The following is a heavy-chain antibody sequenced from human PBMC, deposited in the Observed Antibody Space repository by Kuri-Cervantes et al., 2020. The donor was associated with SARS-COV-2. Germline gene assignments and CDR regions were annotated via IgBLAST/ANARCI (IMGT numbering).Heavy chain of an antibody. V-gene: IGHV1-69*05. Sequence: SVKVSCKASGGTLSSFAISWVRQAPGQGLEWMGGIIPVFGTARYPQRFQGRVTMTTDESTTTAYMELSSLISEDTAMYYCAGQDDYDRSGLTWAFDIWGHGTMVTVSS. CDR1: GGTLSSFA. CDR3: AGQDDYDRSGLTWAFDI. CDR2: IIPVFGTA. J-gene: IGHJ3*02. D-gene: IGHD3-22*01.